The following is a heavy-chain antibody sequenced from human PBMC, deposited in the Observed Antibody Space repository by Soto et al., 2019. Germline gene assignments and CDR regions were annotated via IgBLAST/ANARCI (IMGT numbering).Heavy chain of an antibody. Sequence: QTGGSLRLSCAASGFTFDDYAMHWVRQAPGKGLEWVSGISWNSGSIGYADSVKGRFTISRDNAKNSLYLQMNSLRAEDTALYYCAKDSTDYYDSSHHRALDYWGQGTLVTVSS. CDR1: GFTFDDYA. V-gene: IGHV3-9*01. D-gene: IGHD3-22*01. J-gene: IGHJ4*02. CDR3: AKDSTDYYDSSHHRALDY. CDR2: ISWNSGSI.